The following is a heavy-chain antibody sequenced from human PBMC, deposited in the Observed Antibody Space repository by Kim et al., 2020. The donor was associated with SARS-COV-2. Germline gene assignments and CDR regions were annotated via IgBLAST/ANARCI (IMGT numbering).Heavy chain of an antibody. Sequence: ASVKVSYKASGYSFTSYAMHWVRQAPGQSLEWMGWINAGNGNTKYSQKFQGRVSITRDTSASTAYMELSSLTSEDTAVYYCARGSSGLRDYWGQGTLVTVSS. V-gene: IGHV1-3*01. CDR1: GYSFTSYA. D-gene: IGHD6-19*01. CDR2: INAGNGNT. J-gene: IGHJ4*02. CDR3: ARGSSGLRDY.